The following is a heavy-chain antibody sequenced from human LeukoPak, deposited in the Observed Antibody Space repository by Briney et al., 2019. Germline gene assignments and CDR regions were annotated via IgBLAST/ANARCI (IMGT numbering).Heavy chain of an antibody. CDR3: ARDRAVAGQLDSFDY. CDR1: GFTFSSYW. D-gene: IGHD6-19*01. Sequence: PGGSLRPSCAASGFTFSSYWMHWVRQAPGKGLVWVSRINSDGSVTTYADSVKGRFIISRDYAKNTLYLQMNSLRADDTAVYYCARDRAVAGQLDSFDYWGQGTLVTVSS. J-gene: IGHJ4*02. CDR2: INSDGSVT. V-gene: IGHV3-74*01.